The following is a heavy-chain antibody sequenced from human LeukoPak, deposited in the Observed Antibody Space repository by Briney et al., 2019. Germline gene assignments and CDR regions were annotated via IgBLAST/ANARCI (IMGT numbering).Heavy chain of an antibody. CDR1: GGSISSYY. D-gene: IGHD1-26*01. J-gene: IGHJ4*02. V-gene: IGHV4-59*01. Sequence: PSETLSLTCTVSGGSISSYYWSWIRQPPGKGLEWIGYIYYSGSTNYNPSLKSRVTISVDTSKNQFSLKLSSVTAADTAAYYCARVGRRASPGAFDYWGQGTLVTVSS. CDR2: IYYSGST. CDR3: ARVGRRASPGAFDY.